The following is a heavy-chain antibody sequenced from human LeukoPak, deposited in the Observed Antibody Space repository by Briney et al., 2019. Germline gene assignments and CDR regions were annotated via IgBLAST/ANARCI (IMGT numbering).Heavy chain of an antibody. CDR3: ARTFSPGIWLYYFDY. CDR1: GGSISSSNW. D-gene: IGHD3-10*01. CDR2: IYHSGST. Sequence: SGTLSLTCAVSGGSISSSNWWSWVRQPPGKGLEWIGEIYHSGSTNYNPSLKSRVTISVDKSKNQFSLKLSSVTAADTAVYYCARTFSPGIWLYYFDYWGQGTLVTVSS. J-gene: IGHJ4*02. V-gene: IGHV4-4*02.